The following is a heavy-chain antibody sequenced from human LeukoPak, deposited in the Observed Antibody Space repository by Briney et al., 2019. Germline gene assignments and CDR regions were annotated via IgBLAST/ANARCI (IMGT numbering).Heavy chain of an antibody. CDR1: GFTFSSYA. CDR2: ISYDGSNK. Sequence: PGGSLRLSCAASGFTFSSYAMHWVRQAPGKGLEWVAVISYDGSNKYYADSVKGRFTISRDNSKNTLYLQMNSLRVEDTAVYYCAREVAAGYYFDYWGQGTLVTVSS. D-gene: IGHD6-19*01. CDR3: AREVAAGYYFDY. J-gene: IGHJ4*02. V-gene: IGHV3-30*04.